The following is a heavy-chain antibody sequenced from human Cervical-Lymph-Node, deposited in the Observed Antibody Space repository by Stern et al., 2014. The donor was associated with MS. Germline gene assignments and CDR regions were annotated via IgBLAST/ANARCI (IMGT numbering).Heavy chain of an antibody. J-gene: IGHJ3*02. D-gene: IGHD3-22*01. Sequence: QVTLKESGPALVKPTQTLTLTCTFSGFSLSTSGMRVSWIRQPPGKALEWLARIDWDDDKFYSTSLKTRLTISKDTSKNQVVLTMTNMDPVDTATYYCARMGDGYQSNAFDIWGQGTMVTVSS. CDR2: IDWDDDK. CDR1: GFSLSTSGMR. CDR3: ARMGDGYQSNAFDI. V-gene: IGHV2-70*04.